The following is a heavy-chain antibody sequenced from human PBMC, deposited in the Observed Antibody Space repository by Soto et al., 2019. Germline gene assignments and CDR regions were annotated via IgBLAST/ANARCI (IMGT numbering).Heavy chain of an antibody. Sequence: ASVKVSCKTSGYTFTDYAINWVRQAPGQGLEWMAWINPKSGNTGYAQKFQGRITMTRDTSISTAYMELSSLRSEDTAVYYCARGRDPKDLVAVVAAAGYWGQGTLVTVSS. D-gene: IGHD2-15*01. V-gene: IGHV1-8*01. CDR2: INPKSGNT. CDR3: ARGRDPKDLVAVVAAAGY. CDR1: GYTFTDYA. J-gene: IGHJ4*02.